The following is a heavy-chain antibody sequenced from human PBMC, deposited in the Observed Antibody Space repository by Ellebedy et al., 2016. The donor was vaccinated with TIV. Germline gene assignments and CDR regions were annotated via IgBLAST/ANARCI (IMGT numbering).Heavy chain of an antibody. CDR1: GDSMSSGDYY. CDR3: ARGDYGDYAFDY. Sequence: SETLSLXXAVSGDSMSSGDYYWSWIRQPPGKGLEWIGYIYYSGSAYYNPSLKSRVTISVDTSKNQFSLKLNSVTAADTAVYYCARGDYGDYAFDYWGQGTLVTVSS. D-gene: IGHD4-17*01. J-gene: IGHJ4*02. V-gene: IGHV4-30-4*01. CDR2: IYYSGSA.